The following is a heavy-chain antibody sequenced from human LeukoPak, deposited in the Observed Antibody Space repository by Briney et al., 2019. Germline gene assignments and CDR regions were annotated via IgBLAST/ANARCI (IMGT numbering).Heavy chain of an antibody. Sequence: ASVKVSFTASGYTFTSYYMHWVRQAPGQGLEWMGIINPSGGSTSYAQTFQGRGTMTRDTSTRTVDMELSSLRSEDTAVYYCAREGPPTIAVAGSSFDYWGQGTLVTVSS. V-gene: IGHV1-46*01. CDR3: AREGPPTIAVAGSSFDY. D-gene: IGHD6-19*01. CDR2: INPSGGST. CDR1: GYTFTSYY. J-gene: IGHJ4*02.